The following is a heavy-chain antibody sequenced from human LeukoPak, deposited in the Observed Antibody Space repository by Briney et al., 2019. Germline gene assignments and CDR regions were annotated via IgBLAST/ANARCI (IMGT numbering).Heavy chain of an antibody. CDR3: AKDGTGYSSGYLDY. CDR1: GFTFSSYW. Sequence: GGSLRLSCAASGFTFSSYWMHWVRQAPGKGRVWVSRINEDGRITNYADSVKGRFTISRDNSKNTLYLQMNSLRAEDTAVYYCAKDGTGYSSGYLDYWGQGTLVTVSS. CDR2: INEDGRIT. J-gene: IGHJ4*02. V-gene: IGHV3-74*01. D-gene: IGHD6-19*01.